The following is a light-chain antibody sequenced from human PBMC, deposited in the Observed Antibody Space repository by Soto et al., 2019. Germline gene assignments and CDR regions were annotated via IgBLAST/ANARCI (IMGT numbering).Light chain of an antibody. V-gene: IGLV2-8*01. J-gene: IGLJ2*01. Sequence: QSALTQPPSASGSLGQSVTISCTGTLTDIGTYYYVSWYQQHPGKAPKLIIYEVSERPSGVPDRFSGSKSGNTASLTVSGLQAGDEADYYCSSYAGRNNLIFGGGTKLTVL. CDR1: LTDIGTYYY. CDR2: EVS. CDR3: SSYAGRNNLI.